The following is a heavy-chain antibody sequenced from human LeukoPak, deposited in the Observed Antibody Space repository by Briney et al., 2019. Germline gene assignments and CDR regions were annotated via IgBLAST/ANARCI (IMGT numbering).Heavy chain of an antibody. CDR3: AREGGSGYYYDAFDI. Sequence: SETLSLTCTVSGGSISSYYWSWIRQPPGKGLEWIGCIYYSGSTNYNPSLESRVTISVDTSKNQFSLKLSSVTAADTAVYYCAREGGSGYYYDAFDIWGQRTMVTVSS. CDR1: GGSISSYY. J-gene: IGHJ3*02. V-gene: IGHV4-59*01. D-gene: IGHD3-22*01. CDR2: IYYSGST.